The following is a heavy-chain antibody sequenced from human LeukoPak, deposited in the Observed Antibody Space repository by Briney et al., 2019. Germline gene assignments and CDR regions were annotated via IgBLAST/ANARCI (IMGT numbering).Heavy chain of an antibody. D-gene: IGHD7-27*01. CDR1: GGSFSGYY. CDR2: VSHSGGT. CDR3: ARVSGELGYFDL. Sequence: PSETLSLTCAVYGGSFSGYYWSWIRQPPGKGLGWIAEVSHSGGTNYNPSLKSRVTMSSDVSKNQFSLNLTSVTAADTAVYYCARVSGELGYFDLWGRGTLVTVSS. V-gene: IGHV4-34*01. J-gene: IGHJ2*01.